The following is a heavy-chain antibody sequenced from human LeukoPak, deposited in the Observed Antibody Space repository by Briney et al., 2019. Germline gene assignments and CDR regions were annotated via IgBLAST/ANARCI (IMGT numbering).Heavy chain of an antibody. V-gene: IGHV4-34*01. CDR1: GGSFSGYY. Sequence: SETLSLTCAVYGGSFSGYYWSWIRQPPGKGLEGIGEINHSGSTNYNPSLKSRVTISVDPSKNQFSLKLSSVTAADTAVYYCARGRWAQSGYSSGPRDYWGQGTLVTVSS. CDR2: INHSGST. CDR3: ARGRWAQSGYSSGPRDY. J-gene: IGHJ4*02. D-gene: IGHD6-19*01.